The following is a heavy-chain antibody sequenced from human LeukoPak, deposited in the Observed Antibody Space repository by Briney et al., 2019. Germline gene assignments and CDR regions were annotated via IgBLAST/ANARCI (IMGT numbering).Heavy chain of an antibody. Sequence: PSQTLSLTCTVSGDSISSGDYYWSWIRQPPGKGLEWIGEINHSGSTNYNPSLKSRVTISVDTSKNQFSLKLSSVTAADTAVYYCARGLVMTTVTTFDYWGQGTLVTVSS. D-gene: IGHD4-11*01. V-gene: IGHV4-30-4*08. CDR1: GDSISSGDYY. J-gene: IGHJ4*02. CDR2: INHSGST. CDR3: ARGLVMTTVTTFDY.